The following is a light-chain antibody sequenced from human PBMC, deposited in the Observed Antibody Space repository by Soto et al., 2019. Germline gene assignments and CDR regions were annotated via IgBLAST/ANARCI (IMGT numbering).Light chain of an antibody. Sequence: DVQMTQSPSYVSASVGDTVTITCRASQGITSWLAWYQQKPGKAPKLLIYGASSLQNGVPSRFSGRGSGTDFTLTISSLQPDDSATYYCQQCNRYPITFGQGTRLEIK. V-gene: IGKV1-12*01. CDR3: QQCNRYPIT. CDR1: QGITSW. CDR2: GAS. J-gene: IGKJ5*01.